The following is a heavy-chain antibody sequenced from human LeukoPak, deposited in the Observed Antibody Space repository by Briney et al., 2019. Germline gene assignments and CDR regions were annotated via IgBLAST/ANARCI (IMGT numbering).Heavy chain of an antibody. Sequence: SVKVSCKDSGGTFSSYAISWVRQAPGQGLEWMGRIIPIFGTANYAQKFQGRVTITTDESTSTAYMELSSLRSEDTAVYYCARDPGGYCSGGSCFVPYYFDYWGQGTLVTVSS. J-gene: IGHJ4*02. V-gene: IGHV1-69*05. D-gene: IGHD2-15*01. CDR1: GGTFSSYA. CDR3: ARDPGGYCSGGSCFVPYYFDY. CDR2: IIPIFGTA.